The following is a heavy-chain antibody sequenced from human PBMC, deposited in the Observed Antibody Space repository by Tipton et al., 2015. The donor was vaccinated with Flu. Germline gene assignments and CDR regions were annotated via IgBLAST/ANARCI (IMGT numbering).Heavy chain of an antibody. J-gene: IGHJ4*02. V-gene: IGHV4-59*01. D-gene: IGHD3-22*01. CDR3: ARDYYDSSGYYYQD. CDR2: IYYSGST. CDR1: GGSISSYY. Sequence: TLSLTCTVSGGSISSYYWSWIRQPPGKGLEWIRYIYYSGSTNYNPSLKSRVTISVDTSKNQFSLKLSSVTAADTAVYYCARDYYDSSGYYYQDWGQGTLVTVSS.